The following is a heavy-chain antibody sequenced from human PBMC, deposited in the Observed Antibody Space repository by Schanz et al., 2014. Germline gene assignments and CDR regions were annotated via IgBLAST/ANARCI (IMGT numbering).Heavy chain of an antibody. V-gene: IGHV3-23*04. D-gene: IGHD1-26*01. CDR2: ISGSGSTT. J-gene: IGHJ5*02. CDR3: AKELYSGSHYGWFDP. CDR1: GFTFSTYA. Sequence: EVQLVESGGGLVQPGGSLRLSCATSGFTFSTYAMSWVRQAPGKGLEWVSGISGSGSTTYYADSVKGRFTISRDNSNPTLYLQMNSLRADDTAVYYCAKELYSGSHYGWFDPWGQGTLVTVSS.